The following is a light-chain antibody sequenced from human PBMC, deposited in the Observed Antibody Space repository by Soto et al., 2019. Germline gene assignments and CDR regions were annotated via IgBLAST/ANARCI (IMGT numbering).Light chain of an antibody. Sequence: EIVMTQSPATLSVSPGERATLSCRASQSVSSNLAWYQQKPCQAPRLLIYRASTRATGIPARFSGSGSGTEFTLTISSLQSEDFAVYYCQQYNNWPRTFGHGTKVEIK. CDR1: QSVSSN. CDR2: RAS. J-gene: IGKJ1*01. CDR3: QQYNNWPRT. V-gene: IGKV3-15*01.